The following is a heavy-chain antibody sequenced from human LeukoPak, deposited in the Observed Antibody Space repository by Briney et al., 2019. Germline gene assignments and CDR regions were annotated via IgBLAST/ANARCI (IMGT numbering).Heavy chain of an antibody. J-gene: IGHJ1*01. V-gene: IGHV3-23*01. Sequence: PAGGSLRLSCAASGFTFSSYTMNWVRQAPGKGLEWISSISLGGDATHYADSVKGRFVISRDNSKNTLFLQMNSLRVVDTAIYYCAKVGGYCDPTTCHGEYFQYWGQGTPVTVSS. CDR3: AKVGGYCDPTTCHGEYFQY. CDR2: ISLGGDAT. D-gene: IGHD2-15*01. CDR1: GFTFSSYT.